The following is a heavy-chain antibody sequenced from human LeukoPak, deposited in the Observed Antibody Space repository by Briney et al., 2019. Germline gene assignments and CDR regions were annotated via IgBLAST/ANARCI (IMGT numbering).Heavy chain of an antibody. D-gene: IGHD6-13*01. CDR2: IKSKTDGGTT. J-gene: IGHJ6*02. Sequence: GWSLRLSCASSGFTFTNAWMSWVRQAPGKGLEWDGRIKSKTDGGTTDYAAPVKGRFTISRDDSKNTLYLQMNSLKTEDTAVYYCTTEDAAAPYYYYYGMDVWGQGTTVTVSS. V-gene: IGHV3-15*01. CDR3: TTEDAAAPYYYYYGMDV. CDR1: GFTFTNAW.